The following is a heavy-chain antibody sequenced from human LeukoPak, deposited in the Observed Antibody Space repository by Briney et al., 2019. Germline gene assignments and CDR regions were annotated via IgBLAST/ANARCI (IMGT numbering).Heavy chain of an antibody. Sequence: GGALRLSCAASGFSFSDYYMNWIRQAPGKGLEWVSYSSSSGSSTYYAGSVKGRFTISGDYAKNALFLQMNSLRAEDTAVYYCTAAPNTTPGSLGHWGQGTLVTVSS. V-gene: IGHV3-11*01. CDR2: SSSSGSST. D-gene: IGHD6-25*01. CDR1: GFSFSDYY. CDR3: TAAPNTTPGSLGH. J-gene: IGHJ4*02.